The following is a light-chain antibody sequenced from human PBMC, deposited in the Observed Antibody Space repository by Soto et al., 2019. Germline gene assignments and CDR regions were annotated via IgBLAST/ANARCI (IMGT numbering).Light chain of an antibody. J-gene: IGKJ1*01. Sequence: DIQMTQSPSSLSASVGDRVTITCRASQTISSYFNWYQQKPGKAPKLLIYAASSLQSGVPSRFSGSGSGTEFTLTISSLQPDDFATYYCQQYNSYPWTFGQGTKVDIK. CDR1: QTISSY. V-gene: IGKV1-39*01. CDR3: QQYNSYPWT. CDR2: AAS.